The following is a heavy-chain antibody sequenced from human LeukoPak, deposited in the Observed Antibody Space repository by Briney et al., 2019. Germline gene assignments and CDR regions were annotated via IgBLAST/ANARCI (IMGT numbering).Heavy chain of an antibody. Sequence: PGGSLRLSCAASGFTFSSYWMRWVRQAPGKGLERVANIKQDGSEKYYVDSVKGRFTISRDNAKNSLYLQMNSLRAEDTAVYYCARDFDLGIAASDTENWFDPWGQGTLVTVSS. J-gene: IGHJ5*02. V-gene: IGHV3-7*04. CDR3: ARDFDLGIAASDTENWFDP. CDR2: IKQDGSEK. CDR1: GFTFSSYW. D-gene: IGHD6-13*01.